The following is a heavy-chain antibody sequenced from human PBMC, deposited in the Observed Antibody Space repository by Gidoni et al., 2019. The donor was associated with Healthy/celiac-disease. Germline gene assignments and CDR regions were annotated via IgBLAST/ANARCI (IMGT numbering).Heavy chain of an antibody. CDR2: INHSGST. CDR1: GGSFSGYY. V-gene: IGHV4-34*01. J-gene: IGHJ4*02. Sequence: VQLQQWGAGLLKPSETLSLTCAAYGGSFSGYYWSWIRQPPGKRLEWIGEINHSGSTNYNPSLKSRVTISVDTSKNQFSLKLGSVTAADTAVYYCARGVYGSGLDYFDYWGQGTLVTVSS. CDR3: ARGVYGSGLDYFDY. D-gene: IGHD3-10*01.